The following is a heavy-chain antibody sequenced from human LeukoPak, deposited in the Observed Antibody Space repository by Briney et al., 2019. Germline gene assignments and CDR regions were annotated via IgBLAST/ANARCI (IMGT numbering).Heavy chain of an antibody. Sequence: KPSETLSLTCAVSGYSISSGYYWGWIRQPPGKGLEWIGSIYHSGSTYYNPSLKSRVTISVDTSKNQFSLKLSSVTAADTAVYYCARDHNYYFDYWGQGTLVTVSS. CDR3: ARDHNYYFDY. V-gene: IGHV4-38-2*02. D-gene: IGHD1-20*01. J-gene: IGHJ4*02. CDR1: GYSISSGYY. CDR2: IYHSGST.